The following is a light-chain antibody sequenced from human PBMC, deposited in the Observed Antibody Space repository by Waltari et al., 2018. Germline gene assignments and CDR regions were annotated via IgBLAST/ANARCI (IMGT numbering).Light chain of an antibody. CDR3: QQYDTYPFT. J-gene: IGKJ5*01. CDR2: GVS. V-gene: IGKV1-16*01. Sequence: DVQMTQSPSSLSASVGDRVTITCRARQGINNYVAWFQQKPGRAPKSLIFGVSSLQSGVPSRFRGSGSGTHFTLTISSLQPEDFATYYCQQYDTYPFTFGQGTRLDIK. CDR1: QGINNY.